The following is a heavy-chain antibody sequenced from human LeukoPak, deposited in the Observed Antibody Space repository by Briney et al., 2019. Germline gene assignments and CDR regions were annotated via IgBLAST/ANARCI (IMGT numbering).Heavy chain of an antibody. CDR1: GYTFTSYD. Sequence: ASVKVSCKASGYTFTSYDTNWVRQATGQGLEWMGWMNPNSGNTGYAQKFQGRVTMTRNTSISTAYMELSSLRSEDTAVYYCARTEYYYDSSGYLSRPFDYWGQGTLVTVSS. V-gene: IGHV1-8*01. J-gene: IGHJ4*02. D-gene: IGHD3-22*01. CDR3: ARTEYYYDSSGYLSRPFDY. CDR2: MNPNSGNT.